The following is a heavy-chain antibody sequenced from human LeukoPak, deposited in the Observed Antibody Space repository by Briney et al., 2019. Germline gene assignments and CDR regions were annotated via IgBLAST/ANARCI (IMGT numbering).Heavy chain of an antibody. V-gene: IGHV4-59*12. D-gene: IGHD6-13*01. CDR3: ARDPLSYSSSWSPGFDP. CDR1: GGSISSYY. CDR2: IYSSGTS. Sequence: PSETLSLTCTVSGGSISSYYWSWIRQPPGKGLEWIGYIYSSGTSNYNPSLKSRVTISVDTSKNQFSLKLSSVTAADTAVYYCARDPLSYSSSWSPGFDPWGQGTLVTVSS. J-gene: IGHJ5*02.